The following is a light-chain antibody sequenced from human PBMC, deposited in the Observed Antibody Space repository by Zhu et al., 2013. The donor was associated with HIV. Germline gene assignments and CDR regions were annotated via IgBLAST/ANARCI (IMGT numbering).Light chain of an antibody. J-gene: IGLJ3*02. CDR2: GNN. V-gene: IGLV1-40*01. Sequence: QSVLTQPPSISGAPGQRVTISCTGSTSNIGPGYDVHWYQQLPGTAPKLLIYGNNNRPSGVPDRFSGSKSGNTASLTISGLQAEDEADYYCNSYTSSSTWVFGGGTKLTVL. CDR1: TSNIGPGYD. CDR3: NSYTSSSTWV.